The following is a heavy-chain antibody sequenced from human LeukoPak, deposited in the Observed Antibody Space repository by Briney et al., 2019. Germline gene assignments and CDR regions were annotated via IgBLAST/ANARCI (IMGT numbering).Heavy chain of an antibody. CDR2: INHSGST. CDR3: ARQWLVSPLFDY. J-gene: IGHJ4*02. V-gene: IGHV4-34*01. D-gene: IGHD6-19*01. CDR1: GGSLSGYY. Sequence: SETLSLTCAVYGGSLSGYYWSWIRQPPGKGLEWIGEINHSGSTNYNPSLKSRVTIPVDTSKNQLSLKLSSMTAADTAVYYRARQWLVSPLFDYWGQGTLVTVSS.